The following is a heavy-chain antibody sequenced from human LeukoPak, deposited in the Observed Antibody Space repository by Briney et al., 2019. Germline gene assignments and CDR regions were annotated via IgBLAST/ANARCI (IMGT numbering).Heavy chain of an antibody. CDR1: GFTFSSYA. CDR2: ISGSGGST. Sequence: GGTLRLSCAASGFTFSSYAMSWVRQAPGKGLEWVSAISGSGGSTYYADSVKGRFTISRDNSKNTLYLQMNSLRAEDTAVYYCAKLSIAGDSSGYYDDYWGQGTLVTVSS. V-gene: IGHV3-23*01. D-gene: IGHD3-22*01. CDR3: AKLSIAGDSSGYYDDY. J-gene: IGHJ4*02.